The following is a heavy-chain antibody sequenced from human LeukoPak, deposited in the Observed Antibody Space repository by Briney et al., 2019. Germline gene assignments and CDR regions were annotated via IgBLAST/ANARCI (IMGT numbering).Heavy chain of an antibody. CDR3: ARVKVYYATDV. J-gene: IGHJ6*04. D-gene: IGHD1-14*01. V-gene: IGHV3-48*01. CDR1: GFTFSSYS. CDR2: ISSSSSTI. Sequence: PGGSLSLSCAASGFTFSSYSMNWVRQAPGKGLEWVSYISSSSSTIYYADSVKGRFTISRDNAKNSLYLQMNSLRAEDTAVYYCARVKVYYATDVWGKGTTVTVSS.